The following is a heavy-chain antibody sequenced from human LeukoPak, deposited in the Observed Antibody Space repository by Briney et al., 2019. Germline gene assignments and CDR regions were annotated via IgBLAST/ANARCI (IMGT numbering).Heavy chain of an antibody. Sequence: GGSLRLSCAASGFTFSSSAMSWVRQAPGKGLEWVSYISSSGSTIYYADSVKGRFTISRDNAKNSLYLQMNSLRAEDTAVYYCASAHSSGWYYYYYGMDVWGQGTTVTVSS. CDR3: ASAHSSGWYYYYYGMDV. J-gene: IGHJ6*02. V-gene: IGHV3-48*04. CDR1: GFTFSSSA. D-gene: IGHD6-19*01. CDR2: ISSSGSTI.